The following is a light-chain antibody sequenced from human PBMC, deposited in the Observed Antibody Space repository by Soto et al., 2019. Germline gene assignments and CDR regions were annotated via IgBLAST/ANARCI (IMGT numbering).Light chain of an antibody. CDR3: QQYNTYPYT. V-gene: IGKV1-5*01. CDR1: QSISTW. Sequence: DIQMTQSPSTLSASVGDRVTITCRANQSISTWLAWYQQKPEQAPELLIYDGFSLESGVPSTFSGGGSGTEFTRTNSSLQPDDFATYYCQQYNTYPYTFGQGTKLEIK. CDR2: DGF. J-gene: IGKJ2*01.